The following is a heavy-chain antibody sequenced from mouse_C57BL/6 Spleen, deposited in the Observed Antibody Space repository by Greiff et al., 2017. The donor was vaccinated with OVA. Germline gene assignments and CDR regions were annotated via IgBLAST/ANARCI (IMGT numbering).Heavy chain of an antibody. V-gene: IGHV1-53*01. J-gene: IGHJ2*01. Sequence: QVQLQQPGTELVKPGASVKLSCKASGYTFTSYWMHWVKQRPGQGLEWIGNINPSNGGTNYNEKFKSKATLTVDKSSSTAYLQLSSLTSEDSAVYYCARTVVATDYFDYWGQGTTLTVSS. CDR3: ARTVVATDYFDY. CDR1: GYTFTSYW. D-gene: IGHD1-1*01. CDR2: INPSNGGT.